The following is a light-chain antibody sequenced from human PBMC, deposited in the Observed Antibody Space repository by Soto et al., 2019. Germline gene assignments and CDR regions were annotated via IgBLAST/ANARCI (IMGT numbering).Light chain of an antibody. V-gene: IGLV2-23*02. CDR3: CSYAGSSTFEVIV. CDR1: SNDVRSYNL. Sequence: QSALTQPASVSGSPGQSITISCTGTSNDVRSYNLVSWYQQHPGKAPKLMIYEVSKRPSGVSNRFSGFKSGNTASLTISGLQAEDEADYYCCSYAGSSTFEVIVFGTGTKVTVL. CDR2: EVS. J-gene: IGLJ1*01.